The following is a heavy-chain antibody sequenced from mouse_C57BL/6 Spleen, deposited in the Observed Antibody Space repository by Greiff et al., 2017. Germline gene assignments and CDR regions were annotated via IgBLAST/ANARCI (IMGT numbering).Heavy chain of an antibody. Sequence: VQLQQSGAELVKPGASVKLSCKASGYTFTEYTIHWVKQRSGQGLEWIGGFYPGSGSTKYNEKFKDKATLTAEKSSSTAYMELCRLTSDDSAVYFCARDKSEPYWSFEGWGKGTTVTVAS. CDR1: GYTFTEYT. CDR3: ARDKSEPYWSFEG. CDR2: FYPGSGST. V-gene: IGHV1-62-2*01. J-gene: IGHJ1*03.